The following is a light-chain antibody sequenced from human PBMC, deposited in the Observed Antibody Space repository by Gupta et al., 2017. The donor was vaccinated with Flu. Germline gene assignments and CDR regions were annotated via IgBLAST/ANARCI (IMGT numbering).Light chain of an antibody. CDR1: RAINNE. CDR3: REHNSSGGT. CDR2: GAS. J-gene: IGKJ1*01. V-gene: IGKV1-17*01. Sequence: DIQMTQSPSSLSASVGDRVTITCRASRAINNELGWSQHTPWRAPKRLNYGASKGKKGVPSTFRDNGSGTEFSLTINSLQPENLAKHYCREHNSSGGTFGQGTKVEVK.